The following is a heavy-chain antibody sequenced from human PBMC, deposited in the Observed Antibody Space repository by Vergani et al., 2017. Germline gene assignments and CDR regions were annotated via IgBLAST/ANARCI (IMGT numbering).Heavy chain of an antibody. CDR2: INHSGST. J-gene: IGHJ4*02. CDR3: ARGIAVAGTSSPRLVYYFDY. V-gene: IGHV4-34*01. Sequence: QVQLQQWGAGLLKPSETLSLTCAVYGGSFSGYYWSWIRQPPGKGLEWIGEINHSGSTNYNPSLKSRVTISVDTSKNQCSLKLSSVTAADTAVYYCARGIAVAGTSSPRLVYYFDYWGQGTLVTVSS. D-gene: IGHD6-19*01. CDR1: GGSFSGYY.